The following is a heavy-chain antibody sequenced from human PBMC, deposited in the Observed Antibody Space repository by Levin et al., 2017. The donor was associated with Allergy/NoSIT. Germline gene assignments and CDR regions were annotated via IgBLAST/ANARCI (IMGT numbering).Heavy chain of an antibody. Sequence: ASVKVSCKASGYTFSGYYIHWVRQAPGQGLEWMGWINPNSGGTNYARKFQGRVTMTRDTSISTAYMELSRLRSDDTAVYYCARGREWTQASCPDYWGQGTLVTVSS. J-gene: IGHJ4*02. CDR1: GYTFSGYY. CDR2: INPNSGGT. CDR3: ARGREWTQASCPDY. D-gene: IGHD2-2*01. V-gene: IGHV1-2*02.